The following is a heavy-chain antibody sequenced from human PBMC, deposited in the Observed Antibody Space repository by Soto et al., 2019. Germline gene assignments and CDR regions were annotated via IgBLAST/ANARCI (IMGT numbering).Heavy chain of an antibody. V-gene: IGHV4-39*01. J-gene: IGHJ4*02. CDR1: GGSISTPSYY. CDR3: VLARYNSERCLIDY. Sequence: QLQLQESGPGLVKPSETLSLTCTVSGGSISTPSYYWGWIRQPPGKGLEWIATISYSGDTYYNSSLKSRVIISVDTSKNQFSLKLNSVTAADTAVYYCVLARYNSERCLIDYWGQGTLVTVSS. CDR2: ISYSGDT. D-gene: IGHD1-20*01.